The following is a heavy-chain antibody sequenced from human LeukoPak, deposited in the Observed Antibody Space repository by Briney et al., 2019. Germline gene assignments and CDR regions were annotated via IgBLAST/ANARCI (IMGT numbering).Heavy chain of an antibody. CDR2: INHSGST. J-gene: IGHJ4*02. V-gene: IGHV4-34*01. CDR3: ARAKTAARRSFDY. Sequence: PSETLSLTCAVYGGSFSGYYWSWIRQPPGKGLEWIGEINHSGSTNYNPSLKSRVTISVDTSKNQFSPKLSSVTAADTAVYYCARAKTAARRSFDYWGQGTLVTVSS. D-gene: IGHD6-6*01. CDR1: GGSFSGYY.